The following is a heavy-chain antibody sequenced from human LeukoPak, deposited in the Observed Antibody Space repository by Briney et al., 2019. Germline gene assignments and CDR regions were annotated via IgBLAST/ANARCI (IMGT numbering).Heavy chain of an antibody. D-gene: IGHD3-10*01. CDR3: AKDHDYYGSGSYYND. J-gene: IGHJ4*02. CDR2: ISGSGGST. V-gene: IGHV3-23*01. CDR1: GFTFSSYA. Sequence: GGSLRLSCAASGFTFSSYAMSWVCQAPGKGLEWVSAISGSGGSTYYADSVKGRFTISRDNSKNTLYLQMNSLRAKDTAVYYCAKDHDYYGSGSYYNDWGQGTLVTVSS.